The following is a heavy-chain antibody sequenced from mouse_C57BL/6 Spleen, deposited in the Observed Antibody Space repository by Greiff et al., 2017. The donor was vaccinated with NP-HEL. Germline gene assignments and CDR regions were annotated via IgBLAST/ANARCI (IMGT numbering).Heavy chain of an antibody. V-gene: IGHV1-82*01. CDR3: AREARSVTDYAMDY. J-gene: IGHJ4*01. Sequence: QVQLQQSGPELVKPGASVKISCKASGYAFSSSWMNWVKQRPGKGLEWIGRIYPGDGDTNYNGKFKGQATLTADKSSSTAYMQLSSLTSDDSAVYFCAREARSVTDYAMDYWGQGTSVTVSS. D-gene: IGHD2-13*01. CDR2: IYPGDGDT. CDR1: GYAFSSSW.